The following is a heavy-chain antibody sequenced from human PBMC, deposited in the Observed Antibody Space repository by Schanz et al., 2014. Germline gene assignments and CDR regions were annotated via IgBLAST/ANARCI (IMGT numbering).Heavy chain of an antibody. CDR3: ARDRRFFDRDDLYYFDS. J-gene: IGHJ4*02. CDR2: ISAYNGNT. Sequence: QIQLVQSGPEVKKPGATVKVSCKASGYIFINSGISWVRQAPGQGLEWMGWISAYNGNTKYPQKLQGRVTMTTDTSTSTAYMALTDLRSDDTAVYYCARDRRFFDRDDLYYFDSWVQGTLVTVSS. CDR1: GYIFINSG. V-gene: IGHV1-18*01. D-gene: IGHD3-3*01.